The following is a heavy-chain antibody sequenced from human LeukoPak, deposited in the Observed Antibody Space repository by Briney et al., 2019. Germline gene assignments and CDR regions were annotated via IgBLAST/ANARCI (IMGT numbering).Heavy chain of an antibody. V-gene: IGHV3-48*03. J-gene: IGHJ4*02. D-gene: IGHD2-21*02. CDR1: GLTFSRYE. Sequence: GGSLRLSCTASGLTFSRYEMNRVRQAPGKGLQWISYISSGRGSTIYYTESVKGRFTISRDNAKNLLYLQMTSLRAEDTAVYYCATHPLVTATPDTGPDSRKDYWGQGTLVTVSS. CDR2: ISSGRGSTI. CDR3: ATHPLVTATPDTGPDSRKDY.